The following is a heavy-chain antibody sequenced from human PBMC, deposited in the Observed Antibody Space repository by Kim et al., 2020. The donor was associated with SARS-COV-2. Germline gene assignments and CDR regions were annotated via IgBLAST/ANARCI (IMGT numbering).Heavy chain of an antibody. D-gene: IGHD1-26*01. CDR2: ISYDGSNK. CDR3: ARGLREGELLRGAFDY. V-gene: IGHV3-30-3*01. CDR1: GFTFRSYA. J-gene: IGHJ4*02. Sequence: GGSLRLSCAASGFTFRSYAMHWVRQAPGKGLEWVAVISYDGSNKYYADSVKGRFTISRDNTKNTLYLQMNSLRAEDTAVYYCARGLREGELLRGAFDYWGQGTLVTVSS.